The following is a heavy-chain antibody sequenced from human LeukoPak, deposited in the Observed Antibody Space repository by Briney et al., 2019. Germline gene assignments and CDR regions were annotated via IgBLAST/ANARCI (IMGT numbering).Heavy chain of an antibody. J-gene: IGHJ4*02. V-gene: IGHV4-30-2*01. Sequence: PSQTLSLTCTVSGGSISSGGYYWSWIRQPPGKGLEWIGYIYHSGSTYYNPSLKSRVTISVDRSKNQFSLKLSSVTAADTAVYYCARHLNSGSYELDFDYWGQGTLVTVSP. CDR3: ARHLNSGSYELDFDY. CDR2: IYHSGST. D-gene: IGHD1-26*01. CDR1: GGSISSGGYY.